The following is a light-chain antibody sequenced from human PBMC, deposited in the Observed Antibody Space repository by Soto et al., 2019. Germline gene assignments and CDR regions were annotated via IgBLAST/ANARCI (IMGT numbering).Light chain of an antibody. J-gene: IGKJ1*01. CDR3: QQSYTALWA. CDR1: QSISTY. CDR2: AAS. V-gene: IGKV1-39*01. Sequence: DIQMTQSPSSLSASVGYRVTITCRASQSISTYVHCYQQKPGKTPNLLIYAASRLQSGVPSRFGGSGYGTDFTLTITSLQPEDFATYYRQQSYTALWAFGQGTKVQI.